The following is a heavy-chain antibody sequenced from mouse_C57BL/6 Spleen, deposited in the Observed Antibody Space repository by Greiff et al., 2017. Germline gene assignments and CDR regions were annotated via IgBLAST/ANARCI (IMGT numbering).Heavy chain of an antibody. CDR3: AGHEGGSSYWYLDD. Sequence: QVQLQQSGAELVKPGASVKLSCKASGYTFTEYFIHWVKQRPGQGLEWIGWFYPGSGSIKYNEKFKDKATMSTDKSSSTVYMEMSRLTSEDSAVYFCAGHEGGSSYWYLDDWGTGTTVTVSS. V-gene: IGHV1-62-2*01. D-gene: IGHD1-1*01. CDR1: GYTFTEYF. J-gene: IGHJ1*03. CDR2: FYPGSGSI.